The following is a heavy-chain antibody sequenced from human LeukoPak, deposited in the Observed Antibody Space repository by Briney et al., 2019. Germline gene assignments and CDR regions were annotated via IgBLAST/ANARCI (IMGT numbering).Heavy chain of an antibody. V-gene: IGHV4-38-2*02. CDR2: IFSDGKT. D-gene: IGHD1-26*01. Sequence: ASETLSLTCNVSGFSISSGYFWGWVRQPPGKGLEWIGSIFSDGKTYYNPPLKSRVTMSVGTSKNQFSLKLSSVTAADTAVYYCARGGGPVGATGPFDYWGQGTLVTVSS. J-gene: IGHJ4*02. CDR1: GFSISSGYF. CDR3: ARGGGPVGATGPFDY.